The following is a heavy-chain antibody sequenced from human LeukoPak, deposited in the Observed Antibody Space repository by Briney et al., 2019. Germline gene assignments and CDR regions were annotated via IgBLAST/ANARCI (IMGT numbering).Heavy chain of an antibody. CDR1: GYTFTSYG. D-gene: IGHD2-2*01. CDR2: ISAYNGNT. CDR3: ARDRQYQRKHYYYGMDV. Sequence: GASVKVSRKASGYTFTSYGISWVRQAPGQGLEWMGWISAYNGNTNYAQKLQGRVTMTTDTSTSTAYMELRSLRSDDTAVYYCARDRQYQRKHYYYGMDVWGQGTTVTVSS. V-gene: IGHV1-18*01. J-gene: IGHJ6*02.